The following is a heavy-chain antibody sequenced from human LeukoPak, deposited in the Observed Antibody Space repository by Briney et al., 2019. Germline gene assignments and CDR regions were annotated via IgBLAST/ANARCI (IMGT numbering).Heavy chain of an antibody. V-gene: IGHV4-59*01. D-gene: IGHD5-18*01. J-gene: IGHJ4*02. CDR2: IYYSGST. CDR1: GGSISSYY. Sequence: SETLSLTCTVSGGSISSYYWSWIRQPPGKGLEWIGYIYYSGSTKYNPSLKSRLTMSVDTSTNQFSLKLSSVTTADTAVYYCARTETAVDYWGQGALVTVSS. CDR3: ARTETAVDY.